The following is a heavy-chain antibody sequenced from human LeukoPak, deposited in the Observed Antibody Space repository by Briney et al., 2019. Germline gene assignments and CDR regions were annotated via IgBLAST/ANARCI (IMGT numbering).Heavy chain of an antibody. J-gene: IGHJ4*02. D-gene: IGHD6-19*01. CDR2: ITGSGGTT. CDR3: ARGIAVAGSHFDN. CDR1: GFTFSSYA. V-gene: IGHV3-23*01. Sequence: PGGSLRLSCAASGFTFSSYAMSWVRLAPGKGLEWVSSITGSGGTTYYADSVKGRFTISRDNSKNTLYLQMNSLKAEDTAVYYCARGIAVAGSHFDNWGQGTLVTASS.